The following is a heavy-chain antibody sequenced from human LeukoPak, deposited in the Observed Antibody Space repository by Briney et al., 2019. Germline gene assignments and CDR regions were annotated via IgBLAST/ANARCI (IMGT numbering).Heavy chain of an antibody. Sequence: ASVKVSCKASGGAFSSYAISWVRQAPGQGLEWMGGIIPIFGTANYAQKFQGRVTITTDESTSTAYMELSSLRSEDTAVYYCAREYSYFGTINWGQGTLVTVSS. V-gene: IGHV1-69*05. J-gene: IGHJ4*02. D-gene: IGHD5-18*01. CDR1: GGAFSSYA. CDR2: IIPIFGTA. CDR3: AREYSYFGTIN.